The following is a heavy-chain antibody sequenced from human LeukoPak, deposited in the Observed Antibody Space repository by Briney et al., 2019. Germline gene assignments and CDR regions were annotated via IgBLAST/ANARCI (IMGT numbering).Heavy chain of an antibody. J-gene: IGHJ4*02. Sequence: PSETLSLTCTVSGGSISSYYWSWIRQPPGKGLEWIGYIYYSGSTYYNPSLKSRVTISVDTSKNQFSLKLSSVTAADTAVYYCARADSSSWSFDYWGQGTLVTVSS. CDR1: GGSISSYY. D-gene: IGHD6-13*01. CDR2: IYYSGST. V-gene: IGHV4-59*12. CDR3: ARADSSSWSFDY.